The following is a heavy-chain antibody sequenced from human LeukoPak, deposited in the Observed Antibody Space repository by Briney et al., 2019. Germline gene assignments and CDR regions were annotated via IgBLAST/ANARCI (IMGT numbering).Heavy chain of an antibody. Sequence: PGGSLRLSCTASGFTFGDYAMSWVRQAPGKGLVWVSRINSDGSSTRYADSVKGRFIISRDNAKNILYLQMNSLRAEDTAVYYCARDSRVTDYGSGAYSKVDFDYWGQGALVTVSS. CDR2: INSDGSST. J-gene: IGHJ4*02. D-gene: IGHD3-10*01. CDR3: ARDSRVTDYGSGAYSKVDFDY. V-gene: IGHV3-74*01. CDR1: GFTFGDYA.